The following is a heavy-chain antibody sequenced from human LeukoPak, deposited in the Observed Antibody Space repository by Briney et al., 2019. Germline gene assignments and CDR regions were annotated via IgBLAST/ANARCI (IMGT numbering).Heavy chain of an antibody. Sequence: SETLSLTCAVYGGSFSGYYWSWIRQPPGKGLEWIGEINHSGSINYNPSLKSRVTISVDTSKNQFSLKLSSVTAADTAVYYCARGNGYYDSSGYSLSWFDPWGQGTLVTVSS. V-gene: IGHV4-34*01. D-gene: IGHD3-22*01. CDR3: ARGNGYYDSSGYSLSWFDP. CDR1: GGSFSGYY. CDR2: INHSGSI. J-gene: IGHJ5*02.